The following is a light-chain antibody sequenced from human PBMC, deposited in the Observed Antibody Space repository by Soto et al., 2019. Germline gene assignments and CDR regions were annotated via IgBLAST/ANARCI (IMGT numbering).Light chain of an antibody. CDR3: QQYNNWPHT. CDR2: GAS. Sequence: EIVLTQSPGTLSLSPGERATLSCRATESVSSNYLAWYQQKPGQAPRVLIYGASIRATGIPDRFSGSGSETDFTLTISRLQSEDFAVYYCQQYNNWPHTFGPGTKLEIE. CDR1: ESVSSNY. V-gene: IGKV3-20*01. J-gene: IGKJ2*01.